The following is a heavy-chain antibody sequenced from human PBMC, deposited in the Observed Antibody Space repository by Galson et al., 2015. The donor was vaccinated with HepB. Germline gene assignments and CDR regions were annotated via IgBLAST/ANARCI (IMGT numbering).Heavy chain of an antibody. Sequence: SLRLSCATSGFTLSSYAMHWVRQAPGKGLEWVAIIWFNGMNQYYGDSVKGRFTISKDNSKNTVYLQMNSLRAEDTAIYYCARDKHDILTGWGESFDYWGQGTLVTVSS. CDR3: ARDKHDILTGWGESFDY. V-gene: IGHV3-33*01. J-gene: IGHJ4*02. CDR2: IWFNGMNQ. CDR1: GFTLSSYA. D-gene: IGHD3-9*01.